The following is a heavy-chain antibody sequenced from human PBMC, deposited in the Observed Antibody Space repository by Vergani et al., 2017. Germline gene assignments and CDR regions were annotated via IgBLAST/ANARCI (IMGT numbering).Heavy chain of an antibody. CDR3: AKGNTMVRGVASGFDS. CDR2: ISGSGVSA. Sequence: EVQLLESGGGLVQPGGSLRLTCAASEFTFSNYAMNWVRQAPGKGLEWVSGISGSGVSAYYTDSVKGRFTISRDNSKNTLYLQMNSLRAEDMAVYYCAKGNTMVRGVASGFDSWGQGNLVTVSS. J-gene: IGHJ5*01. D-gene: IGHD3-10*01. CDR1: EFTFSNYA. V-gene: IGHV3-23*01.